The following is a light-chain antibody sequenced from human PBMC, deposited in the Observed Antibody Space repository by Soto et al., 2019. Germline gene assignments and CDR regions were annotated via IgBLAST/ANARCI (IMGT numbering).Light chain of an antibody. CDR3: GTWDGSLSAAV. J-gene: IGLJ3*02. V-gene: IGLV1-51*01. CDR1: SSNIGNNY. Sequence: QSVLTQPPSVSAAPGQTVSISCSGSSSNIGNNYVSWYQQFPGTAPKLLIYDSNKRPSGIPDRFSGSKSGTSATLGITGLQTGDEADYYCGTWDGSLSAAVFGGGTKLTVL. CDR2: DSN.